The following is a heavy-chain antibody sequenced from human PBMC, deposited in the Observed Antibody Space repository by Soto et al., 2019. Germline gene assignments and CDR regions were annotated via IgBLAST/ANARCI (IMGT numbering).Heavy chain of an antibody. Sequence: SVKVSCKASGGTFSSYAISWVRQAPGQGLEWMGGIIPIFGTANYAQKFQGRVTITADESTSTAYMELSSLRSEDTAVYYCAACSWYLAYYYYGMDGWGQGTTVTVAS. V-gene: IGHV1-69*13. CDR3: AACSWYLAYYYYGMDG. D-gene: IGHD6-13*01. CDR2: IIPIFGTA. J-gene: IGHJ6*01. CDR1: GGTFSSYA.